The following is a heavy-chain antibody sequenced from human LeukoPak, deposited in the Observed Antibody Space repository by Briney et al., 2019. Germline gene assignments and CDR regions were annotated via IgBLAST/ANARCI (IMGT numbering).Heavy chain of an antibody. CDR3: ARGLTFGEFLFDY. V-gene: IGHV4-4*02. J-gene: IGHJ4*02. Sequence: PGGSLRLSCAASGFTFSSYWMSWVRQPPGKGLEWIGEIYHSGSTNYNPSLKSRATISVDTSKNQFSLKLSSVTAADTAVYYCARGLTFGEFLFDYWGQGTLVTVSS. D-gene: IGHD3-10*01. CDR2: IYHSGST. CDR1: GFTFSSYW.